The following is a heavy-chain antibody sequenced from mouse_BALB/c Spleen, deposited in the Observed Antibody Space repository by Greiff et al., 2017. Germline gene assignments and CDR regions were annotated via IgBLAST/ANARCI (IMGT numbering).Heavy chain of an antibody. Sequence: EVKVVESGGGLVKPGGSLKLSCAASGFTFSDYYMYWVRQTPEKRLEWVATISDGGSYTYYPDSVKGRFTISRDNAKNNLYLQMSSLKSEDTAMYYCEREEGTGSWFAYWGQGTLVTVSA. V-gene: IGHV5-4*02. CDR3: EREEGTGSWFAY. CDR2: ISDGGSYT. J-gene: IGHJ3*01. CDR1: GFTFSDYY. D-gene: IGHD4-1*01.